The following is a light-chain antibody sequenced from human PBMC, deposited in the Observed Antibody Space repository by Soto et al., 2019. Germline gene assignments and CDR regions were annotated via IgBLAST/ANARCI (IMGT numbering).Light chain of an antibody. CDR2: GAS. J-gene: IGKJ2*01. V-gene: IGKV3-20*01. Sequence: EIVLTQSPGTLSLSPGERATLSCRASQSVSSSYLAWYQQKPGQAPRLLIYGASSRATGIPDRFSGSGSGTDFTLTISRLEPGDFAVYYCQHYGSSSYTFGQGTKLEIK. CDR1: QSVSSSY. CDR3: QHYGSSSYT.